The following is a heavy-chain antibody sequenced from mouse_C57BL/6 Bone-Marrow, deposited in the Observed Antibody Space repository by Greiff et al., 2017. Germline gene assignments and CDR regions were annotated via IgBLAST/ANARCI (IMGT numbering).Heavy chain of an antibody. V-gene: IGHV1-50*01. Sequence: QVQLKQPGAELVKPGASVKLSCKASGYTFTSYWMQWVKQRPGQGLEWIGEIDPSDSYTNYNQKFKGKATLTVDTSSSTAYMQLSSLTSEDSAVYYCARDDGIYYAMDYWGQGTSVTVSS. J-gene: IGHJ4*01. CDR2: IDPSDSYT. CDR3: ARDDGIYYAMDY. CDR1: GYTFTSYW. D-gene: IGHD2-12*01.